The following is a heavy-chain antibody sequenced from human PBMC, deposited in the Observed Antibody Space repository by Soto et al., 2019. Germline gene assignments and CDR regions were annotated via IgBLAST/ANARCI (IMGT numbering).Heavy chain of an antibody. Sequence: QITLNESGPTVVKPAETLTLTCTFSGFSLTTSGVGVGWIRQSPGKAPEWLALIYWDDDKRYSASLKSRLTIPKDTSENQVVLTMASVDPADTATYYCAHRILRTVFGLVTTTAIYFDFWGQGTPVVVSS. V-gene: IGHV2-5*02. CDR2: IYWDDDK. D-gene: IGHD3-3*01. J-gene: IGHJ4*02. CDR1: GFSLTTSGVG. CDR3: AHRILRTVFGLVTTTAIYFDF.